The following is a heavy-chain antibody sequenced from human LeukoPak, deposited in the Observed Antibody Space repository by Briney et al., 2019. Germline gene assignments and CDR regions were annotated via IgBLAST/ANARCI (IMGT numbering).Heavy chain of an antibody. J-gene: IGHJ5*02. CDR3: AREYGSGSFFFDP. CDR2: INHSGST. CDR1: GGSFSGYY. D-gene: IGHD3-10*01. Sequence: PSETLSLTCAVYGGSFSGYYWSWIRQPPGKGLEWIGEINHSGSTNYNPSLKSRVTISVDTSKNQFSLKLSSVTAADTAVYYCAREYGSGSFFFDPWGQGTLVTVSS. V-gene: IGHV4-34*01.